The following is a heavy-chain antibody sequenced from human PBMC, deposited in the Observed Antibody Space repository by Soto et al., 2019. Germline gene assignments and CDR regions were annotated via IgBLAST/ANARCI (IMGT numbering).Heavy chain of an antibody. Sequence: SEPLSLTCPVCGVSISSSSYYWAWLRQPPGQGLEWIGSLYYSGSSYYNPSLMSRVTISVDTSKIQFSLKLSSVTAADTAVYYCARHNYGSGGTYFDYWGQGTLVTVS. J-gene: IGHJ4*02. V-gene: IGHV4-39*01. CDR2: LYYSGSS. D-gene: IGHD3-10*01. CDR3: ARHNYGSGGTYFDY. CDR1: GVSISSSSYY.